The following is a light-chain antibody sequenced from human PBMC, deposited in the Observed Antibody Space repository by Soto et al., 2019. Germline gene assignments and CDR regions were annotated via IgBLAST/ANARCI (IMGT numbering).Light chain of an antibody. Sequence: QSALTQPPSVSGAPGQRVTISCTGSTSNIGAGFDAQWFQQLPGTAPKLLIYGNDIRPSGVPDRFSGSKSGTSGSLAITGLQADDEADYYCQSYDNRLSAWVFGGGTKLTVL. CDR2: GND. V-gene: IGLV1-40*01. CDR3: QSYDNRLSAWV. J-gene: IGLJ3*02. CDR1: TSNIGAGFD.